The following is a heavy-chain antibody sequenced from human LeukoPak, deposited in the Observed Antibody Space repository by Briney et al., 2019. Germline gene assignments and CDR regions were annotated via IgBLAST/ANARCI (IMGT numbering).Heavy chain of an antibody. D-gene: IGHD3-9*01. CDR3: ATYYDKYNGDHGLDI. V-gene: IGHV4-59*10. CDR1: GGSISSYY. CDR2: IYTSGST. Sequence: SETLSLTCAVSGGSISSYYWSWIRQPAGKGLEWIGRIYTSGSTNYNPSLKSRVTMSVDTSKNQFSLKLSSVTAADTAVYYCATYYDKYNGDHGLDIWGLGTMVTASS. J-gene: IGHJ3*02.